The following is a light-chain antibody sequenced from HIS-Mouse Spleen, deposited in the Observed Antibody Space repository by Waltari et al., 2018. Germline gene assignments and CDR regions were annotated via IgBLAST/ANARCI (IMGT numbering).Light chain of an antibody. V-gene: IGLV2-23*01. CDR1: SSDVGSYTL. J-gene: IGLJ3*02. CDR2: EGS. CDR3: CSYAGSSTWV. Sequence: QSALTQPASVSGSPGQSITIPCTGTSSDVGSYTLFSWYQQHPGKAPKPMIYEGSKRPSGVSNRFSGSKSGNTASLTISGLQAEDEADYYCCSYAGSSTWVFGGGTKLTVL.